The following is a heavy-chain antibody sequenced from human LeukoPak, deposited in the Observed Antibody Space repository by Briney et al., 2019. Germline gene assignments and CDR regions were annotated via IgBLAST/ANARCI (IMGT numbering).Heavy chain of an antibody. CDR1: GYTFTSYY. V-gene: IGHV1-8*02. CDR2: MNPNSGNT. Sequence: GASVKVSCKASGYTFTSYYMHWVRQATGQGLEWMGWMNPNSGNTGYAQKFQGRVTMTRDTSIGTAYMELSSLRSEDTAVYYCARGLGYCSGGSCSHFDYWGQGTLVTVSS. CDR3: ARGLGYCSGGSCSHFDY. J-gene: IGHJ4*02. D-gene: IGHD2-15*01.